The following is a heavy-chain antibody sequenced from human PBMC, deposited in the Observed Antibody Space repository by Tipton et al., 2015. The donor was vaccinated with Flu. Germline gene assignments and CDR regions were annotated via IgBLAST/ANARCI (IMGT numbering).Heavy chain of an antibody. V-gene: IGHV1-18*01. Sequence: QMQLVQSGAEVKKPGASVKVSCKASGYTFTSYGISWVRQAPGQGLEWMGWISAYNGNTNYAQKLQGRVTMTTDTSTGTAYMELRSLRSDDTAVYYCARVTFGGVIVIKEIDYWGQGTLVTVSS. CDR3: ARVTFGGVIVIKEIDY. D-gene: IGHD3-16*02. J-gene: IGHJ4*02. CDR1: GYTFTSYG. CDR2: ISAYNGNT.